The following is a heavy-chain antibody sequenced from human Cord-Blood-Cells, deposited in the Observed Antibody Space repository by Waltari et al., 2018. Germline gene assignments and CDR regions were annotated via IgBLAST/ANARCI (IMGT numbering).Heavy chain of an antibody. J-gene: IGHJ3*02. V-gene: IGHV1-69*01. CDR2: IIPIFGTA. CDR1: GGTFSSYA. CDR3: ARTATTVVTEDDAFDI. Sequence: QVQLVQSGAEVKKPGSSVKVSCKASGGTFSSYAISLVRQAPGQGLEWMGGIIPIFGTANYAQKFQGRVTITADESTSTAYMELSSLRSEDTAVYYCARTATTVVTEDDAFDIWGQGTMVTVSS. D-gene: IGHD4-17*01.